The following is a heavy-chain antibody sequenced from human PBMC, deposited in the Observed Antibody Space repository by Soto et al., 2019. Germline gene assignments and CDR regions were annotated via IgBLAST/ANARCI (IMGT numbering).Heavy chain of an antibody. J-gene: IGHJ4*02. Sequence: TLSLTCTVSGGSISSGDYYWSWIRQPPGKGLEWIGYIYYSGSTYYNPSLKSRVTISVDTSKNQFSLKLSSVTAADTAVYYCAREGVVVPAAPGGFDYWGQGTLVTVSS. CDR2: IYYSGST. D-gene: IGHD2-2*01. CDR1: GGSISSGDYY. CDR3: AREGVVVPAAPGGFDY. V-gene: IGHV4-30-4*01.